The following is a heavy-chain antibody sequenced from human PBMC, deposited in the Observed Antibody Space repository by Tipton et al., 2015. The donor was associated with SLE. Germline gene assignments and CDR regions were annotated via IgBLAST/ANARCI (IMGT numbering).Heavy chain of an antibody. D-gene: IGHD4-11*01. CDR1: GDSVSSSAYS. V-gene: IGHV4-39*01. Sequence: TLSLTCTVSGDSVSSSAYSWAWIRQPPGKGPEWIATIYYSGTTSYKSSLRGRISISKDTPKNQFSLRLGSVTAADTAMYYCARLGVGTTDDYWGQGTLATVSS. J-gene: IGHJ4*02. CDR3: ARLGVGTTDDY. CDR2: IYYSGTT.